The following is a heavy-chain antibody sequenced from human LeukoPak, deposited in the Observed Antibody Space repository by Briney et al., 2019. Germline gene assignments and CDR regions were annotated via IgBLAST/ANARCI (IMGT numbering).Heavy chain of an antibody. CDR1: GGSFSGYY. Sequence: SSETLSLTCAVYGGSFSGYYWSWIRQPPGKGLEWIREINHSGSTNYNPSLKSRVTISVDTSKNQFSLKLSSVTAADTAVYYCASHYYDFWSGYSDWGQGTLVTVSS. CDR2: INHSGST. CDR3: ASHYYDFWSGYSD. V-gene: IGHV4-34*01. J-gene: IGHJ4*02. D-gene: IGHD3-3*01.